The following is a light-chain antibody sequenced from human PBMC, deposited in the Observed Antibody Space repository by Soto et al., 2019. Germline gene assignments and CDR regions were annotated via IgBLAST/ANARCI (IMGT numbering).Light chain of an antibody. CDR2: GAS. V-gene: IGKV3-15*01. CDR3: HQYNNWPLQIT. J-gene: IGKJ5*01. Sequence: VLTQCPGTLSLSPGERATLSWGAGQSVSSKLAWYQQKPGQAPRLLIDGASTRASGIPARLSGSGSGTEFTLTLSSLQSEHFAVYYCHQYNNWPLQITFGQGTRLEIK. CDR1: QSVSSK.